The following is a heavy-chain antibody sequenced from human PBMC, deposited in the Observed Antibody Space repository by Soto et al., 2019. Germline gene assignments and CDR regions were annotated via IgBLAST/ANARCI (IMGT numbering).Heavy chain of an antibody. CDR1: GYTFTSYA. D-gene: IGHD3-22*01. Sequence: QVQLVQSGAEVKKPGASVKVSCKASGYTFTSYAMHWVRQAPGQRLEWMGWINAGNGNTKYSQKFQGRVTITRDTSASTAYMELSSLRSEDTAVYYCARGGSDYEGSGYYQGHVWGQGTTVTVSS. CDR2: INAGNGNT. V-gene: IGHV1-3*01. J-gene: IGHJ6*02. CDR3: ARGGSDYEGSGYYQGHV.